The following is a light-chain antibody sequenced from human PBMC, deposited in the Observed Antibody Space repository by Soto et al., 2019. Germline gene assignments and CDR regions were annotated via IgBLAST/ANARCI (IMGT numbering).Light chain of an antibody. CDR2: AAS. Sequence: DIQMTQSPSSLSASVGDRVSITCRASQTISNYLNWYQQKPGEAPKVLIYAASSLQSGVPPRFSGSGSGTDFTLTISRLEPEDFAVYYCQQYGSSPTFGQGTRLE. CDR3: QQYGSSPT. CDR1: QTISNY. V-gene: IGKV1-39*01. J-gene: IGKJ5*01.